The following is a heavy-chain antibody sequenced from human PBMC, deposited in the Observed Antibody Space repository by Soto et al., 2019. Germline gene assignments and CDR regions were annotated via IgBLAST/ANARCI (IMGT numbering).Heavy chain of an antibody. CDR1: GFTFSSYG. CDR2: ISDDGSNK. V-gene: IGHV3-30*18. D-gene: IGHD3-9*01. Sequence: QVQLVESGGGVVQPGRSLRLSCAASGFTFSSYGMHWVRQAPGKGLEWVAVISDDGSNKYYADSVKGRFTISRDNSKNTLYLQMNSLRAEDTAVYYCAKASTYYDILTGYYNFDYWGQGTLVTVSS. CDR3: AKASTYYDILTGYYNFDY. J-gene: IGHJ4*02.